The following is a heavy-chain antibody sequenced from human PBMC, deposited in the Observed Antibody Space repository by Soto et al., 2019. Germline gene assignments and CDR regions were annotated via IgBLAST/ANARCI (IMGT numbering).Heavy chain of an antibody. CDR3: ARDIDQNWNYVSYYYYYGMDV. CDR1: GYTFTSYG. D-gene: IGHD1-7*01. V-gene: IGHV1-18*01. Sequence: GASVKVSCKASGYTFTSYGISWVRQAPGQGLEWMGWISAYNGNTNYAQKLQGRVTMTTDTSTSTAYMELRSLRSDDTAVYYCARDIDQNWNYVSYYYYYGMDVWGQGTTVTVSS. CDR2: ISAYNGNT. J-gene: IGHJ6*02.